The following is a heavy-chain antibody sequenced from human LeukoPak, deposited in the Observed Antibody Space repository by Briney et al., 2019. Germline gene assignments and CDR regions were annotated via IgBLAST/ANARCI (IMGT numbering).Heavy chain of an antibody. CDR1: GGTFSSYA. CDR3: ASGVVPAAMFLDAFDI. V-gene: IGHV1-69*13. D-gene: IGHD2-2*01. J-gene: IGHJ3*02. Sequence: SVEVSCKASGGTFSSYAISWVRQAPGQGLEWMGGIIPIFGTASYAQKFQGRVTITADESTSTAYMELSSLRSEDTAVYYCASGVVPAAMFLDAFDIWGQGTMVTVSS. CDR2: IIPIFGTA.